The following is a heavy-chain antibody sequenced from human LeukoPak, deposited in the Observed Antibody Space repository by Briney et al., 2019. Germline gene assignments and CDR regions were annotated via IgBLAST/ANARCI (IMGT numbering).Heavy chain of an antibody. CDR3: ARVGYSSSWYDDY. V-gene: IGHV1-18*01. D-gene: IGHD6-13*01. J-gene: IGHJ4*02. Sequence: ASVKVSCKASGYIFSSYSISWVRQAPGQGLEWMGWISADSGNTNYAQVLQGRVTMTTDTSTSTAYMELRGLRSDDTAVYYCARVGYSSSWYDDYWGQGTLVTVSS. CDR1: GYIFSSYS. CDR2: ISADSGNT.